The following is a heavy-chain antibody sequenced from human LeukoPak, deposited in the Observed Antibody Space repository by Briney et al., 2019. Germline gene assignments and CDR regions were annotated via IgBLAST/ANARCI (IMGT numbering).Heavy chain of an antibody. CDR1: GYTLTSYS. CDR3: ARGSGYF. V-gene: IGHV1-46*01. CDR2: LIPSSGGT. Sequence: ASVKVSCKASGYTLTSYSIHWVRQAPGQGLEWMARLIPSSGGTGYAQNFQGRVTVTMDTFTGTVYMELRSLRSEDTAVYYCARGSGYFWGQGTLVTVSS. J-gene: IGHJ4*02. D-gene: IGHD3-10*01.